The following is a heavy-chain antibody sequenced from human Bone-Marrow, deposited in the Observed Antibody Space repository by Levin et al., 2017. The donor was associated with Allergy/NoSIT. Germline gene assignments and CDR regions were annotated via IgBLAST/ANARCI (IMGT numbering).Heavy chain of an antibody. CDR2: IYYSGST. J-gene: IGHJ6*03. V-gene: IGHV4-61*01. CDR1: GGSVSSGSYY. CDR3: ARAGSYGSGSYYADGDYMDG. Sequence: SETLSLTCTVSGGSVSSGSYYWSWIRQPPGKGLEWIGYIYYSGSTNYNPSLKSRVTISVDTSKNQFSLKLSSVTAADTAVYYCARAGSYGSGSYYADGDYMDGWGKGTTVTVSS. D-gene: IGHD3-10*01.